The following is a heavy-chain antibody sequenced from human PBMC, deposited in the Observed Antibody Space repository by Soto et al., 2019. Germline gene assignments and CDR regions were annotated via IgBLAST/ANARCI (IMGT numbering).Heavy chain of an antibody. CDR2: ISTSSSTR. V-gene: IGHV3-48*02. CDR1: GFSFSSHS. Sequence: EVQLVESGGGLVQPGGSLRLSCAASGFSFSSHSMNWVRQAPGKGLEWVSFISTSSSTRYYADSVKGRFTISRDNAKNSLYLQMNSLRDDDTAVYYWATDMVRGANWFDPWGQGTLVTVAA. J-gene: IGHJ5*02. CDR3: ATDMVRGANWFDP. D-gene: IGHD3-10*01.